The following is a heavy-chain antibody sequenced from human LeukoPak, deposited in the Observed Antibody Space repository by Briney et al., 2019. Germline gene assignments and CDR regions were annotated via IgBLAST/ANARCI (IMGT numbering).Heavy chain of an antibody. V-gene: IGHV3-48*01. D-gene: IGHD3-10*01. CDR1: GFTFSSYS. Sequence: GGSLRLSCAASGFTFSSYSMNWVRQAPGKGLEWVSYISSLSGTINYADSVKGRFIISRDNAKNSMFLQMNSLKTEDTAVYYCTRPSGSGSQGDYWGQGTLVTVSS. CDR3: TRPSGSGSQGDY. CDR2: ISSLSGTI. J-gene: IGHJ4*02.